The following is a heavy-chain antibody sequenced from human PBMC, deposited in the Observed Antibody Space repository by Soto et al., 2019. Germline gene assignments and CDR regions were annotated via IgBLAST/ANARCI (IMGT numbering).Heavy chain of an antibody. CDR2: IYYSGST. V-gene: IGHV4-39*01. CDR1: GGSFSSSRYY. Sequence: LSLTCPVSGGSFSSSRYYRGWFRHPPGKGQERSGSIYYSGSTCYNPSLKSRVTISVDTSKNEFSLKLSSVTAADTAVYYCARFEPDGGIFYYHHAMGVWGQG. CDR3: ARFEPDGGIFYYHHAMGV. D-gene: IGHD3-10*01. J-gene: IGHJ6*01.